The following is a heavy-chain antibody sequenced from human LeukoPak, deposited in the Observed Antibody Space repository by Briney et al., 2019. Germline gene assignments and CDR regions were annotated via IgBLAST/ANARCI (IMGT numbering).Heavy chain of an antibody. V-gene: IGHV4-38-2*01. CDR3: ARHDVWSGFREWFDP. CDR1: GYSISSGYY. CDR2: IYHTGST. J-gene: IGHJ5*02. Sequence: WETLSLTCDVSGYSISSGYYWGWIRQPPGKGPEWIGSIYHTGSTYYNPSLKSRVSISVDTSKNQFSLKVSSVTAADTALYYCARHDVWSGFREWFDPWGQGTQVTVSS. D-gene: IGHD3-3*01.